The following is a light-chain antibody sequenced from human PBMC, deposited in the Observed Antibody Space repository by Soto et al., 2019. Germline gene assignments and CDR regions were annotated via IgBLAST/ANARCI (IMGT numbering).Light chain of an antibody. J-gene: IGKJ5*01. CDR2: DAS. Sequence: EIVLTQSPVTLSLSPGERATLSCRASQSVRTYLAWYQVKPGQAPRLLIYDASSRASGVPARFSGSGSGTGFPLTISSLEPEDFARYYCQQRNSWPPITFGQGTRLEI. CDR3: QQRNSWPPIT. V-gene: IGKV3-11*01. CDR1: QSVRTY.